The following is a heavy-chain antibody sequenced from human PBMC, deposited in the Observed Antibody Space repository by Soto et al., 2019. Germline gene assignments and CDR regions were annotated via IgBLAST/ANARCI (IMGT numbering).Heavy chain of an antibody. D-gene: IGHD6-19*01. CDR3: ARGRYSSGNYVEAFDI. V-gene: IGHV3-66*01. CDR1: GFTVSSNY. J-gene: IGHJ3*02. CDR2: IYSAGNI. Sequence: EVQLVESGGGLVQPGGYLRLSCAASGFTVSSNYMTWVRQAPGKGLEWVSVIYSAGNIYSADSVKGRFTISRDSPKNTLYLQMNSLRAEDTAVYYCARGRYSSGNYVEAFDIWGQGTMVTVSS.